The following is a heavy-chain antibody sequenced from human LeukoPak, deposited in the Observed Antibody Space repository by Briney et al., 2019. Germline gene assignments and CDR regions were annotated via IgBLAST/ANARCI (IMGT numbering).Heavy chain of an antibody. CDR1: GGSISSRSYY. Sequence: SETLSLTCTVSGGSISSRSYYWGWIRQPPGQGLEWIGSIYYSGSTYYNPSLKSRVTISVDTSKNQFSLKLSSVTAADTAVYYCARGRRFRFDYWGQGTLVTVSS. D-gene: IGHD1-14*01. V-gene: IGHV4-39*01. CDR3: ARGRRFRFDY. J-gene: IGHJ4*02. CDR2: IYYSGST.